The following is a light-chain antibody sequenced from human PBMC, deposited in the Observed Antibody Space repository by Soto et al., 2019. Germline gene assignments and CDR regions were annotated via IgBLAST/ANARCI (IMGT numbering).Light chain of an antibody. V-gene: IGKV4-1*01. CDR2: WAF. J-gene: IGKJ1*01. Sequence: DIVMTQSPDSLAVSLGERATINCKSSQSVLYSSNNKNYLAWYQQKPGQPPKLLIYWAFTRESGVPDRFSGSGSGTDFTLTISSLQAEDVAVYYCQQYRSWPRTFGQGSKVEI. CDR3: QQYRSWPRT. CDR1: QSVLYSSNNKNY.